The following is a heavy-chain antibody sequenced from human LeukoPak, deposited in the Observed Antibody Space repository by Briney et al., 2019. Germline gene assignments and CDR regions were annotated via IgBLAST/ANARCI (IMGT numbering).Heavy chain of an antibody. Sequence: GGSQRLSCAASGFTFSSYAMNWVRQAPGKGLEWVSTISGSGGSTYYADSVKGRFIFSRDNSKNTLYLQMNSLRAEDTAVYYCAKDLWWFGGYDAFDIWGQGTMVTVS. D-gene: IGHD3-10*01. CDR2: ISGSGGST. CDR1: GFTFSSYA. V-gene: IGHV3-23*01. J-gene: IGHJ3*02. CDR3: AKDLWWFGGYDAFDI.